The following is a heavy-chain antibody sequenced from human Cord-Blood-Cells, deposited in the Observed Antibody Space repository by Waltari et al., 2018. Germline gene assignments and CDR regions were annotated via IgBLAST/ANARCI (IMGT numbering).Heavy chain of an antibody. CDR2: ISAYNGNT. V-gene: IGHV1-18*01. D-gene: IGHD3-3*01. CDR3: ARLSGASIFGVVTNYYYYYGMDV. J-gene: IGHJ6*02. CDR1: GYTFTSYG. Sequence: DSCKASGYTFTSYGISWVRQAPGQGLEWMGWISAYNGNTNYAQKLQGRVTMTTDTSTSTAYMELRSLRSDDTAVYYCARLSGASIFGVVTNYYYYYGMDVWGQGTTVTVSS.